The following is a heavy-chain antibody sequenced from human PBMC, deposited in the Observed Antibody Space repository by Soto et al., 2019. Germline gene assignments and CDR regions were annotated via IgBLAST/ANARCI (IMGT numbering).Heavy chain of an antibody. J-gene: IGHJ4*02. CDR2: INHSGST. D-gene: IGHD2-15*01. CDR3: ARSGPEVEFGYCSGGSCYTFVY. CDR1: GGSFSGYY. V-gene: IGHV4-34*01. Sequence: QVQLQQWGAGLLKPSETLSLTCAVYGGSFSGYYWSWIRQPPGKGLEWIGEINHSGSTNYNPSLKSQVTISVDTSKNQFSLKLSSGTAAGTAVYYCARSGPEVEFGYCSGGSCYTFVYWCQGTLVTVSS.